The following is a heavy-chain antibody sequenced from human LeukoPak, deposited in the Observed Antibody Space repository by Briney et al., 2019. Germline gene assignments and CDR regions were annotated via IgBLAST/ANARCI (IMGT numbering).Heavy chain of an antibody. J-gene: IGHJ6*02. CDR1: GGSFSGYY. Sequence: SQTLSLTCAVYGGSFSGYYWSWIRQPPGKGLEWIGEINHSGSTNYNPSLKSRVTISVDTSKNQFSLKLSSVTAADTAVYYCAKTLGVVTGLAFVRFGMDVWGQGTTVTVSS. V-gene: IGHV4-34*01. CDR3: AKTLGVVTGLAFVRFGMDV. D-gene: IGHD2-21*02. CDR2: INHSGST.